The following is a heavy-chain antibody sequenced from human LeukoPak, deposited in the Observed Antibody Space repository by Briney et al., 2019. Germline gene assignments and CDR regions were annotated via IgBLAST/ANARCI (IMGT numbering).Heavy chain of an antibody. J-gene: IGHJ4*02. V-gene: IGHV3-48*04. CDR1: GFTFSSYS. CDR3: AREAAAGTFYYYYFDY. CDR2: ISSSSSTI. D-gene: IGHD6-13*01. Sequence: GGSLRLSCAASGFTFSSYSMNWVRQAPGKGLEWVSYISSSSSTIYYADSVKGRFTISRDNAKNSLYLQMNSLRAEDTAVYYCAREAAAGTFYYYYFDYWGQGTLVTVSS.